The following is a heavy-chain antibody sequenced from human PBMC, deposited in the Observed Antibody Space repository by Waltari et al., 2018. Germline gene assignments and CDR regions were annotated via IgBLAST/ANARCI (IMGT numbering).Heavy chain of an antibody. CDR2: ISSSSSTI. V-gene: IGHV3-21*01. CDR3: ARGTRGTFDH. J-gene: IGHJ4*02. Sequence: EVQLVESGGDLVKPGGSLRLPCAASGFIFSDYSMNWVRQAPGKGLEWVSSISSSSSTIHYADSMKGRFTISRDNAKSSLYLQLNSLRAEDTAVYYCARGTRGTFDHWGQGTLVTVSS. CDR1: GFIFSDYS.